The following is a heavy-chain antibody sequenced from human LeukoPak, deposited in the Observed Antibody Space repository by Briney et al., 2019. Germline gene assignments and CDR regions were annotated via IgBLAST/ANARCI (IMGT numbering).Heavy chain of an antibody. CDR3: ARPRAYYFDY. Sequence: GGSLRLSCAASGFSFSSYAIHWVRQAPGKGLEWVAAISYDGSKKYYADSVKGRFTISRDNSKNTLYLQMDGLRSEDTAVYYCARPRAYYFDYWGQGTLVTVSS. J-gene: IGHJ4*02. V-gene: IGHV3-30*01. CDR1: GFSFSSYA. CDR2: ISYDGSKK.